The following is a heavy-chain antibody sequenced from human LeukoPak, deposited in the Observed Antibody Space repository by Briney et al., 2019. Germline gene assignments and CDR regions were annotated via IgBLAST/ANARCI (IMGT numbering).Heavy chain of an antibody. D-gene: IGHD4-17*01. J-gene: IGHJ6*02. V-gene: IGHV1-2*02. Sequence: GASVKVSCKASGYTFTGYYMHWVRQAPGQGLEWMGWINPNSGGTNYAQKFQGRVTMTRDTSTSTAYMELRSLRSDDTAVYYCARDRPEGDYVDYYYGMDVWGQGTTVTVSS. CDR1: GYTFTGYY. CDR2: INPNSGGT. CDR3: ARDRPEGDYVDYYYGMDV.